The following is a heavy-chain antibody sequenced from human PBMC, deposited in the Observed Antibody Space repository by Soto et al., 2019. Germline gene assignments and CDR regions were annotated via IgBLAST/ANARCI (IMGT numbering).Heavy chain of an antibody. D-gene: IGHD2-8*02. V-gene: IGHV3-30*18. CDR2: ISFDGSNK. CDR1: GFTFSSSA. CDR3: AKGVLVSDWYFDL. Sequence: QVQLVESGGGVVQPGRSLRLSCAASGFTFSSSAIHSVRQAPGEGLEWVAVISFDGSNKYYADSVKGRFTISRDNSKNTLCLQMNSLRAEDTAVYYCAKGVLVSDWYFDLWGRDTLVTVSS. J-gene: IGHJ2*01.